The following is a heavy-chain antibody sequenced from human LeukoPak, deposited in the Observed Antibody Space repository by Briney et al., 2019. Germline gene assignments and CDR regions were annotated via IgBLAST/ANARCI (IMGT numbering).Heavy chain of an antibody. Sequence: PGGSLRLSCAASGFTFRSYWMHWVRQAPGKGLVWVSRINSDGSSTSYADSVKGRFTISRDNAKNTLYLQMNSLRAEDTAVYYCARDPREYSSSGGLDYWGQGTLVTVSS. J-gene: IGHJ4*02. CDR3: ARDPREYSSSGGLDY. V-gene: IGHV3-74*01. CDR1: GFTFRSYW. D-gene: IGHD6-6*01. CDR2: INSDGSST.